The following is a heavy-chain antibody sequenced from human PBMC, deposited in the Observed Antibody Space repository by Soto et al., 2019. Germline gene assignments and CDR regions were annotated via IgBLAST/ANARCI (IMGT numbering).Heavy chain of an antibody. D-gene: IGHD3-10*01. J-gene: IGHJ4*01. V-gene: IGHV3-23*01. CDR3: AKGTSSEFLLSFDD. CDR1: GFPSSTYGFSTYA. Sequence: PVGSLRLSCMASGFPSSTYGFSTYAMTWVRQPPGKGLEWVSVISGSGSHSYYADSVKGRFTISRDNSRNTLFLQMDSVRADDSAVYFCAKGTSSEFLLSFDDWGHGTLVTVSS. CDR2: ISGSGSHS.